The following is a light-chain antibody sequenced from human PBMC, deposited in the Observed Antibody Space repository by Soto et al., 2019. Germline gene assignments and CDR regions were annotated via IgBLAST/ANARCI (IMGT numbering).Light chain of an antibody. V-gene: IGLV2-14*01. Sequence: QSALTQPASVSGSPGQSITMSCTGASSDVGSSKYVSWYQHHPGKGPKLMIYEVSKRPSGVSARFSGAKSGSTASLTISGLQAEDEADYYCSSYTSSNIILFGGGTKVTVL. CDR2: EVS. CDR3: SSYTSSNIIL. J-gene: IGLJ2*01. CDR1: SSDVGSSKY.